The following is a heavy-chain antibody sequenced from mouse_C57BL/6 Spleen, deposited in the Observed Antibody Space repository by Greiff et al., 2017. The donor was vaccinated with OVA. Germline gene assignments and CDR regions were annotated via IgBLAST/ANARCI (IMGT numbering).Heavy chain of an antibody. Sequence: EVKLMESGPELVKPGASVKIPCKASGYTFTDYNMDWVKQSHGKSLEWIGDINPNNGGTIYNQKFKGKATLTVDKSSSTAYMELRSLTSEDTAVYYCARSRNWDRFAYWGQGTLVTVSA. CDR1: GYTFTDYN. CDR2: INPNNGGT. D-gene: IGHD4-1*01. J-gene: IGHJ3*01. CDR3: ARSRNWDRFAY. V-gene: IGHV1-18*01.